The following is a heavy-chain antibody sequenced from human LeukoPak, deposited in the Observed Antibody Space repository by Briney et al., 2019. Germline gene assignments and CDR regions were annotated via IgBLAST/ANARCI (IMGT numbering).Heavy chain of an antibody. V-gene: IGHV3-9*01. J-gene: IGHJ6*02. CDR1: GFTFDDYA. CDR2: ISWNSGSI. Sequence: GGSLRLSCAASGFTFDDYAMHWVRQAPGKGLERVSGISWNSGSIGYADSVKGRFTISRDNAKNSLYLQMNSLRAEDTALYYCAKGRVAATHYYGMDVWGQGTTVTVSS. CDR3: AKGRVAATHYYGMDV. D-gene: IGHD2-15*01.